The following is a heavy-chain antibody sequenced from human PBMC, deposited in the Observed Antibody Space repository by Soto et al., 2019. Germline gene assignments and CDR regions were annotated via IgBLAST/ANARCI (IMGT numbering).Heavy chain of an antibody. D-gene: IGHD6-13*01. J-gene: IGHJ4*02. CDR2: ISYDGSNK. Sequence: QVQLVESGGGVVQPRRSLRLSCAASGFTFSSYAMHWVRQAPGKGLEWVAVISYDGSNKYYADSVKGRFTISRDNSKNTLYLQMNSLRAEDTAVYYCAREGYSSSWYYFDYWGQGTLVTVSS. CDR3: AREGYSSSWYYFDY. CDR1: GFTFSSYA. V-gene: IGHV3-30-3*01.